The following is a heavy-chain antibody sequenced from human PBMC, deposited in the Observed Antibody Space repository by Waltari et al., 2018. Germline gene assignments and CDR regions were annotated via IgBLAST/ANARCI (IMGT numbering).Heavy chain of an antibody. J-gene: IGHJ6*02. CDR1: GGSISSSSYY. V-gene: IGHV4-39*01. CDR3: ARQAANFDWVLGLRYYYGMDV. Sequence: QLQLQESGPGLVKPSETLSLTCTVSGGSISSSSYYWGWIRQPPGKGLGWIGSIYYRGGTYCNPSLKSRGTRSVDTSKNQFSLKLSSVAAADTAVYYCARQAANFDWVLGLRYYYGMDVWGQGTTVTVSS. CDR2: IYYRGGT. D-gene: IGHD3-9*01.